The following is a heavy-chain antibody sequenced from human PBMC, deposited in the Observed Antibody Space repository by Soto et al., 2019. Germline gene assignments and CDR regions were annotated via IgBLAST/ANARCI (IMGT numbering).Heavy chain of an antibody. CDR1: GFTFSTYA. V-gene: IGHV3-23*01. D-gene: IGHD6-19*01. CDR3: SKERSSGWSLDY. Sequence: GALRLSCAASGFTFSTYAMNWVRQAPGKGLEWVAGISGSGDSTYYADSVKGRFTVSRDNSKNTLYLQMNSLRAEDTAVFYCSKERSSGWSLDYWGQGTQATVSS. J-gene: IGHJ4*02. CDR2: ISGSGDST.